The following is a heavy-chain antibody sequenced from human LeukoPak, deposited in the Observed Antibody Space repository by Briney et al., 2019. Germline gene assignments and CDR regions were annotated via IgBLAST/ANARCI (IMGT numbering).Heavy chain of an antibody. CDR2: INHSGST. D-gene: IGHD3-22*01. V-gene: IGHV4-34*01. Sequence: PSETLSLTCAVYGGSFSGYYWSWIRQPPGKGLEWIGEINHSGSTNYNPSLKSRVTISVHTSKNQFSLKLSSVTAADTAVYYCARVRYYYDSSGYMDRFDYWAQGTLVTVSS. CDR1: GGSFSGYY. CDR3: ARVRYYYDSSGYMDRFDY. J-gene: IGHJ4*02.